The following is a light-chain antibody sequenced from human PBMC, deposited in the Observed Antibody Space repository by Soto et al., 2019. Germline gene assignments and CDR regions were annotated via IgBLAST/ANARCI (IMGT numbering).Light chain of an antibody. J-gene: IGKJ1*01. Sequence: EIVMTQSPATLSVSPGERATLSCRASQSVSSNLAWYQQKPGQAPRLLIYGASTRATGIPARFSGSGSGTGFHPNHSSLASEGFAVYYCQQYNNWPSGGTFGQGTKVEIK. CDR2: GAS. CDR3: QQYNNWPSGGT. V-gene: IGKV3-15*01. CDR1: QSVSSN.